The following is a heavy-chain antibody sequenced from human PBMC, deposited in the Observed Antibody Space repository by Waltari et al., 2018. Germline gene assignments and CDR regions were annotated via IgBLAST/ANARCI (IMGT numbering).Heavy chain of an antibody. V-gene: IGHV4-59*01. D-gene: IGHD6-13*01. J-gene: IGHJ4*02. CDR2: IYYSGST. CDR3: ARVRMSWYYFDY. Sequence: QVQLQESGPGLVKPSETLSLTCTVSGGSLSSYYWSWIRQPPGKGLEWIGYIYYSGSTNYNPSLKSRVTISVDTSKNQFSLKLSSVTAADTAVYYCARVRMSWYYFDYWGQGTLVTVSS. CDR1: GGSLSSYY.